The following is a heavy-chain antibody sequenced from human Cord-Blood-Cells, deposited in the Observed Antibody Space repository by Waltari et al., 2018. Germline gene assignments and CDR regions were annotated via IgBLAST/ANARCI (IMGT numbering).Heavy chain of an antibody. CDR2: ISGSGGST. Sequence: EVQLLESGGGLVQPGGSLRLSCAASGFTFSSYAMSWVRQAPGKGLEWVSAISGSGGSTYYADSVKGRFTISRDKSKNTLYLQMNSLRAEDTAVYYCAKTPYYYGSGSYNPGGWFDPWGQGTLVTVSS. J-gene: IGHJ5*02. V-gene: IGHV3-23*01. D-gene: IGHD3-10*01. CDR1: GFTFSSYA. CDR3: AKTPYYYGSGSYNPGGWFDP.